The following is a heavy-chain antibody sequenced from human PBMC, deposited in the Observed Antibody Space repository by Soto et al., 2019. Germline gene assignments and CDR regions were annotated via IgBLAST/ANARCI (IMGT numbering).Heavy chain of an antibody. V-gene: IGHV1-3*01. Sequence: GASVKVSCKASGYTFTSYAMHWVRQAPGQRLEWMGWINAGNGNTKYSQKFQGRVTITRDTSASTAYMELSSLRSEDTAVYYCAREYYDSSGYPIPGEFDYWGQGTLVTVS. CDR1: GYTFTSYA. CDR2: INAGNGNT. J-gene: IGHJ4*02. CDR3: AREYYDSSGYPIPGEFDY. D-gene: IGHD3-22*01.